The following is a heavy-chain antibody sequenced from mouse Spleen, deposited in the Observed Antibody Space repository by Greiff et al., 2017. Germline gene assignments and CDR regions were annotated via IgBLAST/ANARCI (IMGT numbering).Heavy chain of an antibody. CDR3: ARERYGSSYGAMGY. CDR2: INPNYGTT. Sequence: EVQLQQSGPELVKPGASVKISCKASGYSFTDYNMNWVKQNNGKSLEWIGVINPNYGTTTYNQKFKGKATLTVDQSSSTAYMQLNSLTSEDSAVYYCARERYGSSYGAMGYWGQGTSVTVSS. CDR1: GYSFTDYN. D-gene: IGHD1-1*01. V-gene: IGHV1-39*01. J-gene: IGHJ4*01.